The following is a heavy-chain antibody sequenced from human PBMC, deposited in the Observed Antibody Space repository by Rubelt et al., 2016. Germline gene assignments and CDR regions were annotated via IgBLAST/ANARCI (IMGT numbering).Heavy chain of an antibody. D-gene: IGHD2-15*01. CDR3: AHSLRRVSCRGGNCYYFDY. Sequence: QITLKESGPSLVKPTQTLTLTCTFSGFSLTTSGVGVGWIRQPPGKALEWLAVIYWDDDKRYSPSLKSRLTITQDTSKNQVVRTMTNIDPVDTATYYCAHSLRRVSCRGGNCYYFDYGGQGTLVTVSS. CDR2: IYWDDDK. J-gene: IGHJ4*02. V-gene: IGHV2-5*02. CDR1: GFSLTTSGVG.